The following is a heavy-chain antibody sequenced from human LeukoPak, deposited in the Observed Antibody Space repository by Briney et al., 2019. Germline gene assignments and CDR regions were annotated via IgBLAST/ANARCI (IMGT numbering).Heavy chain of an antibody. J-gene: IGHJ4*02. Sequence: PGGSLRLSCAASGFTFSSYGMHWVRQAPGKGLECVASIGSSGSYIYHADSVKGRFTISRDNAKNSLYLQMNSLRVEDTAVYYCSRSSEYSTSSGQNLWGQGTLVTVSS. CDR3: SRSSEYSTSSGQNL. CDR1: GFTFSSYG. V-gene: IGHV3-21*01. D-gene: IGHD6-6*01. CDR2: IGSSGSYI.